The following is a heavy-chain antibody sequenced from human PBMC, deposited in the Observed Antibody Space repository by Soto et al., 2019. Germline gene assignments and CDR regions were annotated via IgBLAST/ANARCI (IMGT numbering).Heavy chain of an antibody. CDR3: ARGPSVDTAMVYYFDY. CDR1: GYTFTGYY. CDR2: INPNSGGT. J-gene: IGHJ4*02. D-gene: IGHD5-18*01. V-gene: IGHV1-2*04. Sequence: ASVKVSCMASGYTFTGYYMHLVRQAPGQGLEWMGWINPNSGGTNYAQKFQGWVTMTRDTSISTAYMELSRLRSDDTAVYYCARGPSVDTAMVYYFDYWGQGTLVTVSS.